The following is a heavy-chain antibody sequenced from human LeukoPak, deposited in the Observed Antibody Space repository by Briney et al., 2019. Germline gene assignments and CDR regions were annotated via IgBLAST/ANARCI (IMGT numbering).Heavy chain of an antibody. D-gene: IGHD3-22*01. V-gene: IGHV3-74*01. CDR3: ARGVDYYENSGTIDY. CDR2: MKDNENSI. Sequence: GGSLRLSCAASGFTFSTYWMHWVRQAPGKGLVWVSRMKDNENSISYAASVKGRFTISRDNAGNTLYLQMNSLRVEDTAVYYCARGVDYYENSGTIDYWGQGTLVTVSS. CDR1: GFTFSTYW. J-gene: IGHJ4*02.